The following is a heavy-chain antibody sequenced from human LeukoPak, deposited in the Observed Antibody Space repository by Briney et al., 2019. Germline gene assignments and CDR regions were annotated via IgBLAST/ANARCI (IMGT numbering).Heavy chain of an antibody. D-gene: IGHD1-14*01. CDR1: GFTFSSYA. J-gene: IGHJ4*02. CDR2: ISGSGGST. CDR3: AKDRRNDFDY. V-gene: IGHV3-23*01. Sequence: PGGSLRLSCAASGFTFSSYAMSWVRQAPGKGLEWVSAISGSGGSTYYADSVKGRFTIPRDNAKNSLYLQMSSLRGEDTALYYCAKDRRNDFDYWGQGTLVTVSS.